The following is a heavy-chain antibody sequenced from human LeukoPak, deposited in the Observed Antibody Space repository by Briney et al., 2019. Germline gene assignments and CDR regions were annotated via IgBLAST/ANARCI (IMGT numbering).Heavy chain of an antibody. CDR1: GYPISSGFY. V-gene: IGHV4-38-2*02. Sequence: SETLSLTCSVSGYPISSGFYWGWIRQPPGKGLEWIGSIFHSGSTYYNPSLKSRVTISVDTSKNQFSLKLSSVTAADTAVYFCARVAAAGNYYFDYWGQGTLVTVSS. D-gene: IGHD6-13*01. CDR3: ARVAAAGNYYFDY. CDR2: IFHSGST. J-gene: IGHJ4*02.